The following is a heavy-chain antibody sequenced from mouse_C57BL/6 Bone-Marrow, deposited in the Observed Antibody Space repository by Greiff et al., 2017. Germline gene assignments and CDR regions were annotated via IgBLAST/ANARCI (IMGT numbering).Heavy chain of an antibody. CDR3: TRGLLAWFAY. CDR1: GFNIKDYY. CDR2: IDPEDGDT. Sequence: EVKLQESGAELVRPGASVKLSCTASGFNIKDYYMHWVKQRPEQGLEWIGRIDPEDGDTEYAPKFQGKATMTADTAANTVYLQLSSLTSEDTAVYYCTRGLLAWFAYWGQGTLVTVSA. D-gene: IGHD1-1*01. J-gene: IGHJ3*01. V-gene: IGHV14-1*01.